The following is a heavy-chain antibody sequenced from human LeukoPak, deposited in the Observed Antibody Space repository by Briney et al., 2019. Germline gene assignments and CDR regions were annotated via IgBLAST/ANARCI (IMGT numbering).Heavy chain of an antibody. CDR2: INYSGST. Sequence: SETLSLTCTVSDGSISSSSYYWGWIRQPPGTGLDWIGSINYSGSTYYNPSLKSRVTISKDTSKNQFSLKLSSVTAADTAVYYCVREHDWGDFDFWGQGTLVTVSS. V-gene: IGHV4-39*07. CDR1: DGSISSSSYY. J-gene: IGHJ4*02. CDR3: VREHDWGDFDF. D-gene: IGHD3-9*01.